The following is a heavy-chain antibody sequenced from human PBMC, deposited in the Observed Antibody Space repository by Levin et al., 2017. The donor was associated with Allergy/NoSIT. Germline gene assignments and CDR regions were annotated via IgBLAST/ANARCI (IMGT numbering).Heavy chain of an antibody. Sequence: ASVKVSCKASGYTFTAHYIYWVRQAPGQGPEWMGWINPNVGGTNYAQNFRGRITMTRDTSINTAYMELNSLTYDDTAIYFCARNGPQNEFWIGRQTAFLYYAMDVWGQGTTVTVSS. J-gene: IGHJ6*02. V-gene: IGHV1-2*02. CDR2: INPNVGGT. CDR1: GYTFTAHY. CDR3: ARNGPQNEFWIGRQTAFLYYAMDV. D-gene: IGHD3-3*01.